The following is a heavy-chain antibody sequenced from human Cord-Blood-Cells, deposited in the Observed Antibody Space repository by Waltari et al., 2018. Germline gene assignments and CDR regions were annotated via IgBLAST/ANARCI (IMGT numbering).Heavy chain of an antibody. Sequence: QVQLQQWGAGLLKPSETLSLTCAVYGGSFSGYYWSWIRQPPGKGLEWIGEINHSGSTNYNPSLKSRVTISVDTSKNQFSLKLSSVTAADTAVYYCVRGGGRNGADYWGQGTLVTVSS. CDR2: INHSGST. D-gene: IGHD3-16*01. CDR3: VRGGGRNGADY. CDR1: GGSFSGYY. J-gene: IGHJ4*02. V-gene: IGHV4-34*01.